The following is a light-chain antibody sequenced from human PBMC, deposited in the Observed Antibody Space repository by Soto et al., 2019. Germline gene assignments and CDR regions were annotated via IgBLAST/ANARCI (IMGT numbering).Light chain of an antibody. CDR3: QQRSR. Sequence: EIVLTQTPATLSLSPGERAALSCRASQSVSSDLAWYQQKPGQAPRLLIYDASNKATGIPARFSGCGSGTDFTLTISSLEPEDFAVYYCQQRSRFGPGTKVDIK. CDR2: DAS. J-gene: IGKJ3*01. V-gene: IGKV3-11*01. CDR1: QSVSSD.